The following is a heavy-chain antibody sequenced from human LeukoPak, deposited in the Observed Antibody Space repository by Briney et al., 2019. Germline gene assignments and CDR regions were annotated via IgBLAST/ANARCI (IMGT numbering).Heavy chain of an antibody. Sequence: GGSLRLSCAASGFTFNSYAMTWVRQAPGKGLEWVSAISGGGVNTYYADSVKGRFTISRDNSKNMLCLQMNSLRAEDTAVYYCAKTLGYSGYFSPWGQGTLVTVSS. CDR1: GFTFNSYA. J-gene: IGHJ5*02. D-gene: IGHD3-22*01. CDR2: ISGGGVNT. V-gene: IGHV3-23*01. CDR3: AKTLGYSGYFSP.